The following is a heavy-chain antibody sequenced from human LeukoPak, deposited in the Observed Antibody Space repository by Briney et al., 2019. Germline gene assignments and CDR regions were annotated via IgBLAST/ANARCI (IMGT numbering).Heavy chain of an antibody. CDR3: ARVEFSGRESSGWNFDY. V-gene: IGHV4-4*07. D-gene: IGHD6-19*01. CDR2: IYTSGST. J-gene: IGHJ4*02. Sequence: PSETLSLTCTVSGGSISSYYWSWIRQPAGKGLEWIGRIYTSGSTNYNPSLKSRVTMSVDTSKNQFSLKLSSVTAADTAVYYCARVEFSGRESSGWNFDYWGQGTLVTVSS. CDR1: GGSISSYY.